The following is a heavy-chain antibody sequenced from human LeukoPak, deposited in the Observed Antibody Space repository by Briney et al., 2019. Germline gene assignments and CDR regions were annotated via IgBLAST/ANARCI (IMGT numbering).Heavy chain of an antibody. J-gene: IGHJ4*02. CDR1: GGSISSSSYY. V-gene: IGHV4-39*07. CDR2: IYYSGST. D-gene: IGHD3-16*02. Sequence: PSETLSLTCTVSGGSISSSSYYWGWIRQPPGKGLEWIGSIYYSGSTYYNPSLKSRVTISVDTSKNQFSLKLSSVTAADTAVYYCARGGTVIDYWGQGTLVTVSS. CDR3: ARGGTVIDY.